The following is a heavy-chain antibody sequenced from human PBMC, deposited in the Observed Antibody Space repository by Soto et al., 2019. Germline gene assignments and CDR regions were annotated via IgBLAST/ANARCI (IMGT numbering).Heavy chain of an antibody. CDR3: ATHLVPHPFHYYYYGMDV. D-gene: IGHD6-6*01. CDR2: ISAYNGNT. CDR1: GYTFTSYG. J-gene: IGHJ6*02. Sequence: QVQLVQSGAEVKKPGASVKVSCKASGYTFTSYGISWVRQAPGQGLEWMGWISAYNGNTNYAQKLQGRVTMTTDTSTSTAYMELRSLRSDDTAVYYCATHLVPHPFHYYYYGMDVWGQGTTVTVSS. V-gene: IGHV1-18*04.